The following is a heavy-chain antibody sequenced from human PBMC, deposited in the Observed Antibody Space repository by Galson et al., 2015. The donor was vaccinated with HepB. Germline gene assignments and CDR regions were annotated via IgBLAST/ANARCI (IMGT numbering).Heavy chain of an antibody. Sequence: PALVKPTQTLTLTCTFSGFSLTTSGMCVSWIRQPPGKALGWLARIDWDDDKYYTTSLETRLTISKDTSKNRVVLTLTNMDPVDTATYYCARATSGGRRLSFDSWGQGILVTVSS. J-gene: IGHJ4*02. CDR1: GFSLTTSGMC. CDR3: ARATSGGRRLSFDS. D-gene: IGHD2-15*01. V-gene: IGHV2-70*11. CDR2: IDWDDDK.